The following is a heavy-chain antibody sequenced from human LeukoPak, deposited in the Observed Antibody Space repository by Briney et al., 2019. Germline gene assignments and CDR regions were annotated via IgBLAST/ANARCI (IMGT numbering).Heavy chain of an antibody. J-gene: IGHJ3*02. CDR2: INHSGST. Sequence: SETLSLTXAVYGGSFGGYYWSWIRQAPGKGLEWIGEINHSGSTNYNPSLKSRVAISVDTSKNQFSLKLSSVTAADTAVYYCARSWYSAFDIWGQGTMVTVSS. V-gene: IGHV4-34*01. D-gene: IGHD6-13*01. CDR1: GGSFGGYY. CDR3: ARSWYSAFDI.